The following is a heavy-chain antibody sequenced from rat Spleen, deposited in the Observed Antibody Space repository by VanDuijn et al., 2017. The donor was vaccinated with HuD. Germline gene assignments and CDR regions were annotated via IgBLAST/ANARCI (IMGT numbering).Heavy chain of an antibody. CDR1: GFSLNNYG. Sequence: QVQLKESGPGLVKPSLTLTLTCTVSGFSLNNYGVIWVRQPPGKGLEWMGVVWGNGNANYNSALKSRLSISRDTSKSQVFLKMNNLQTEDTAMYFCARSDYSSPYYFDYWGQGVMVTVSS. V-gene: IGHV2S61*01. CDR3: ARSDYSSPYYFDY. CDR2: VWGNGNA. D-gene: IGHD1-2*01. J-gene: IGHJ2*01.